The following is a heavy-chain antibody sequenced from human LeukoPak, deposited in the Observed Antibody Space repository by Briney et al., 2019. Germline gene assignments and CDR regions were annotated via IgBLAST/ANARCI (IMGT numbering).Heavy chain of an antibody. J-gene: IGHJ4*02. V-gene: IGHV3-23*01. CDR1: GFTFSHYG. CDR3: AKSHHVTAIDY. Sequence: GGTLRLSCAASGFTFSHYGMTWVRQAPGKGLEWVSAISGSGGSTYYAGSVKGRFTISRDNSKNTLYLQMNSLRADDTAVYYCAKSHHVTAIDYWGQGTLVTVSS. CDR2: ISGSGGST. D-gene: IGHD2-21*02.